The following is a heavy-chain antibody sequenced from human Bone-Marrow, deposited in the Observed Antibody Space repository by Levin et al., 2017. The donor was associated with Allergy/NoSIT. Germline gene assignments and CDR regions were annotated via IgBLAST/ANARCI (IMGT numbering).Heavy chain of an antibody. Sequence: GEPLKISCAASGFPFSSSDLNWVRQAPGKGLEWLADISFDGTQTNYADSVRGRFTISRDNFKNMIYLQLNSLITEDTAVYYCARDTVRVGYFDFWGRGTLVTVSS. V-gene: IGHV3-30*14. CDR1: GFPFSSSD. CDR2: ISFDGTQT. CDR3: ARDTVRVGYFDF. J-gene: IGHJ2*01. D-gene: IGHD4-11*01.